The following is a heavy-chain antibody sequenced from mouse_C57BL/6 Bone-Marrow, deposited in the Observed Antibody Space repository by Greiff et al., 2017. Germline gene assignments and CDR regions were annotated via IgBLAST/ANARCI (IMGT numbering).Heavy chain of an antibody. CDR2: IDPSDSYT. CDR1: GYTFTSYW. Sequence: QVQLQQPGAELVMPGASVKLSCKASGYTFTSYWMHWVKQRPGQGLEWIGEIDPSDSYTNYNQKFKGKSTLTVDKSSSTAYMQLSNLTSDDSAVYYCASEDGYTVFAYWGQGTLVTVSA. V-gene: IGHV1-69*01. J-gene: IGHJ3*01. D-gene: IGHD2-3*01. CDR3: ASEDGYTVFAY.